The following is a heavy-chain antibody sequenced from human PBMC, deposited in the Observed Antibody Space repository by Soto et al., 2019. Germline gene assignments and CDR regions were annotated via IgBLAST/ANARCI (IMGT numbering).Heavy chain of an antibody. Sequence: PSETLSLTCTVTGDSISSSSYYWGWIRQPPGKGLEWIGSIYYSGSTYYNPSLKSRVTISVDTSKNQFSLKLSSVTAADTAVYYCRWYSDYYYYGMDVWGQGTTVTVSS. CDR2: IYYSGST. CDR3: RWYSDYYYYGMDV. D-gene: IGHD2-15*01. J-gene: IGHJ6*02. CDR1: GDSISSSSYY. V-gene: IGHV4-39*01.